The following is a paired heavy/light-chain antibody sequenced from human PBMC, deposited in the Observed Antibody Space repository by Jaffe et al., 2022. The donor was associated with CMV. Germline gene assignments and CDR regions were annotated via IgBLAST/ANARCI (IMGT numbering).Light chain of an antibody. CDR2: GNS. CDR3: QSYDSSLSGSYVV. Sequence: QSVLTQPPSVSGAPGQRVTISCTGSSSNIGAGYDVHWYQQLPGTAPKLLIYGNSNRPSGVPDRFSGSKSGTSASLAITGLQAEDEADYYCQSYDSSLSGSYVVFGGGTKLTVL. V-gene: IGLV1-40*01. J-gene: IGLJ2*01. CDR1: SSNIGAGYD.
Heavy chain of an antibody. Sequence: QVQLVESGGGLVKPGGSLRLSCAASGFTFSDYYMSWIRQAPGKGLEWVSYISSSSSYTNYADSVKGRFTISRDNAKNSLYLQMNSLRAEDTAVYYCASWGYGSMWVDYWGQGTLVTVSS. CDR2: ISSSSSYT. CDR1: GFTFSDYY. D-gene: IGHD3-10*01. CDR3: ASWGYGSMWVDY. V-gene: IGHV3-11*06. J-gene: IGHJ4*02.